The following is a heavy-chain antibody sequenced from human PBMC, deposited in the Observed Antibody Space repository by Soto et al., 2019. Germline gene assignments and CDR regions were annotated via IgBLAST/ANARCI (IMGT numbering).Heavy chain of an antibody. V-gene: IGHV3-30*18. CDR3: AKASKGTGSYYYYGMDV. CDR1: VFTFSSYG. D-gene: IGHD3-10*01. Sequence: GGSLRLSCAASVFTFSSYGMHWVRQAPGKGLEWVAVISYDGSNKYYADSVKGRFTISRDNSKNTLYLQMNSLRAEDTAVYYCAKASKGTGSYYYYGMDVWGQGTTVTVS. J-gene: IGHJ6*02. CDR2: ISYDGSNK.